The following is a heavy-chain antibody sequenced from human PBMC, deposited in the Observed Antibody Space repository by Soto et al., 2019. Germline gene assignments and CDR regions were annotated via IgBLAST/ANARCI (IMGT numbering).Heavy chain of an antibody. CDR2: IYYSGST. CDR3: ARGVVVVVAATWYYFDY. J-gene: IGHJ4*02. V-gene: IGHV4-31*03. Sequence: QVQLQESGPGLVKPSQTLSLTCTVSGGSISSGGYYWSWIRQHPGKGLEWIGYIYYSGSTYYNPSLKSRVTISVDTSKNQFSLKLSSVTAADTAVYYCARGVVVVVAATWYYFDYWGQGTLVTVSS. D-gene: IGHD2-15*01. CDR1: GGSISSGGYY.